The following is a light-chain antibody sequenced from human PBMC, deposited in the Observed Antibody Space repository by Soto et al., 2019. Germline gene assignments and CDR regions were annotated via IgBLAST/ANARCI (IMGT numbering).Light chain of an antibody. V-gene: IGLV2-14*01. CDR2: EVS. CDR1: SSDVGGYNY. Sequence: SALTQPASVSGSPGHSITISCTGTSSDVGGYNYVSWYQQHPGKAPKLMICEVSNRPSGVSNRFSGSKSGNTASLTISGLQAEDEADYYCSSYTSSSNVVFGGGTKVTVL. CDR3: SSYTSSSNVV. J-gene: IGLJ2*01.